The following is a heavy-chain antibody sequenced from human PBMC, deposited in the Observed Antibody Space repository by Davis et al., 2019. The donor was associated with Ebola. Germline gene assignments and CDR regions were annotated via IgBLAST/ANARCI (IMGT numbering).Heavy chain of an antibody. CDR1: GYTFTGYY. CDR3: AREGIAAAGRGLRYYYYGMDV. D-gene: IGHD6-13*01. CDR2: INPNSGGT. Sequence: ASVKVSCKASGYTFTGYYMHWVRQAPGQGLEWMGWINPNSGGTNYAQKFQGWVTMTRDTSISTAYMELSRLRSDDTAVYYCAREGIAAAGRGLRYYYYGMDVWSQGTTVTVSS. J-gene: IGHJ6*02. V-gene: IGHV1-2*04.